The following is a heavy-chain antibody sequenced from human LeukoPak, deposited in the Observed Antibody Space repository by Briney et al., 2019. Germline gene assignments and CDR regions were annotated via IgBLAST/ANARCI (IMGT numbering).Heavy chain of an antibody. J-gene: IGHJ4*02. D-gene: IGHD2-21*02. CDR2: IIPIFGTA. Sequence: ASVKVSCKASGGTFSSYAISWVRQAPGQGLEWMGGIIPIFGTANYAQKFQGRVTITTDESTSTAYMELSSMRSEDTAAYYCASSLVVTVSRWWLDCWGRGTLVTVCS. CDR3: ASSLVVTVSRWWLDC. V-gene: IGHV1-69*05. CDR1: GGTFSSYA.